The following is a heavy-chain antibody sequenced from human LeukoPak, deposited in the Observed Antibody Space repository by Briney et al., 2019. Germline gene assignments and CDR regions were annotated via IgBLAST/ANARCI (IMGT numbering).Heavy chain of an antibody. V-gene: IGHV1-2*02. CDR3: ARVSRYSSSWYSFDY. Sequence: ASVRVSCKASGYTFTGYYMHWVRQAPGQGLEWMGWINPNSGGTNYAQKFQGRVTMTRDTSISTAYMELSRLRSDDTAVYYCARVSRYSSSWYSFDYWGQGTLVDVSS. CDR1: GYTFTGYY. D-gene: IGHD6-13*01. CDR2: INPNSGGT. J-gene: IGHJ4*02.